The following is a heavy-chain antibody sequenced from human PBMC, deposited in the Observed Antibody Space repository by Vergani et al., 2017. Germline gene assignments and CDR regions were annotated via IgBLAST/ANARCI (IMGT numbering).Heavy chain of an antibody. D-gene: IGHD6-19*01. J-gene: IGHJ5*02. CDR1: GYTFTGYY. CDR2: INPNSGGT. CDR3: ARDGGHSGWDRNNWFDP. Sequence: QVQLVQSGAEVKKPGASVKVSCKASGYTFTGYYMHWVRQAPGQGLEWKGWINPNSGGTNYAQKFQGRVTMTRDTSISTAYMELSRLRSDDTAVYYCARDGGHSGWDRNNWFDPWGQGTLVTVSS. V-gene: IGHV1-2*02.